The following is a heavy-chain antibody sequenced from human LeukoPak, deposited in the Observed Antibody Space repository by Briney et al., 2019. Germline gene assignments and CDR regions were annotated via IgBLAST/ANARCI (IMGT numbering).Heavy chain of an antibody. V-gene: IGHV4-59*01. CDR3: ARESRWSNYFEY. Sequence: SETLSLTCTVSGGSISSYCWNWIRQPPGKGLEWIGYVYYSGNTNYNASLKSRVTISVDTSNNQFSLRLSSVTAADTAVYFCARESRWSNYFEYWGQGTLVTVSS. CDR2: VYYSGNT. CDR1: GGSISSYC. D-gene: IGHD4-23*01. J-gene: IGHJ4*02.